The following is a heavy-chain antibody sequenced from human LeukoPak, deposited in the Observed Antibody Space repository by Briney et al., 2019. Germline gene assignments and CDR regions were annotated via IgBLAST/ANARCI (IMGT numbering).Heavy chain of an antibody. V-gene: IGHV1-69*13. CDR2: IIPIFGTA. CDR3: AREAEMAKYYFDY. J-gene: IGHJ4*02. Sequence: SVKVSCKASGGTFSSYAISWVRQAPGQGLEWMGGIIPIFGTANYAQKFQGRVTITADESTSTAYMELSSLRSEDTAVYYCAREAEMAKYYFDYWGQGTLVTVSS. CDR1: GGTFSSYA. D-gene: IGHD5-24*01.